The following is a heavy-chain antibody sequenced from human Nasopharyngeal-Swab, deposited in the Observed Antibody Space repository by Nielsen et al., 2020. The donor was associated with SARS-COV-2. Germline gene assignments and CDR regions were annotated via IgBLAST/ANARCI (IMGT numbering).Heavy chain of an antibody. CDR2: ISYDGSNK. V-gene: IGHV3-30*03. Sequence: GESLKISCAASGFTFTTYGMHWVRQDPGKGLQWVAFISYDGSNKYLEDSVKGRFTISRDNSKNTVDLQMNSLRPEDTAIYYCARDRLEFVGNWFDPWGPGTLVSVSS. CDR3: ARDRLEFVGNWFDP. J-gene: IGHJ5*02. CDR1: GFTFTTYG. D-gene: IGHD3-16*01.